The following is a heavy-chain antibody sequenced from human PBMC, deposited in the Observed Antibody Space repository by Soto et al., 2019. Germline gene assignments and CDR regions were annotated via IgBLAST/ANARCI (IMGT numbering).Heavy chain of an antibody. Sequence: GASVKVSCKASGDTFSNYDINWVRQATGQGLEWMGWMNPNTGNTGYAQKFQGRLTMTRDTSINTAYMELSSLISDDTAVYYCASSLSDGDSSYAFDIWGQGTMVTVSS. CDR2: MNPNTGNT. CDR3: ASSLSDGDSSYAFDI. J-gene: IGHJ3*02. CDR1: GDTFSNYD. D-gene: IGHD6-13*01. V-gene: IGHV1-8*01.